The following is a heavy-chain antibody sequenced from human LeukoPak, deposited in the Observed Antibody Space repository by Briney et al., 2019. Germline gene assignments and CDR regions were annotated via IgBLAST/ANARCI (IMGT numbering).Heavy chain of an antibody. Sequence: SQTLSLTCAVSGGSISSGGYSWSWIRQPPGKGLEWIGYIYHSGSTYYNPSLKSRVTISVDRSKNQFSLKLSSVTAADTAVYYCARAYGDFDAFDIWGQETMVTVSS. J-gene: IGHJ3*02. CDR1: GGSISSGGYS. CDR2: IYHSGST. CDR3: ARAYGDFDAFDI. V-gene: IGHV4-30-2*01. D-gene: IGHD4-17*01.